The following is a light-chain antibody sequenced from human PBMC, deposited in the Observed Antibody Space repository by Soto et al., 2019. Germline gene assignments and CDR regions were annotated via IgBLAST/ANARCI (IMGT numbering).Light chain of an antibody. CDR3: QQRSDWPHSLT. CDR2: AAS. Sequence: EIVMTQSPATLSVSPGERATLSCRASQSIRNSLAWYQQKPGKAPRLLIYAASHRATGIPTRFSGSGSGTDFILTITSLEPEHVAVYYCQQRSDWPHSLTFGEGTKVDIK. J-gene: IGKJ4*01. V-gene: IGKV3-11*01. CDR1: QSIRNS.